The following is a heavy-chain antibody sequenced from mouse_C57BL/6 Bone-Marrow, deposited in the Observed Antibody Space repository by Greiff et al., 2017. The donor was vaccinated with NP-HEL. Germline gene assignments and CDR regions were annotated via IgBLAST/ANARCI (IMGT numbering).Heavy chain of an antibody. V-gene: IGHV5-6*01. D-gene: IGHD2-14*01. J-gene: IGHJ1*03. CDR2: ISSGGSYT. CDR3: ARQGYYFDV. CDR1: GFTFSSYG. Sequence: EVQLVESGGDLVKPGGSLKLSCVASGFTFSSYGMSWVRQTPDKRLEWVATISSGGSYTYYPDSVKGRFTISRDNAKNTLYLQMSSLKSEDTAMYYCARQGYYFDVWGTGTTVTVSS.